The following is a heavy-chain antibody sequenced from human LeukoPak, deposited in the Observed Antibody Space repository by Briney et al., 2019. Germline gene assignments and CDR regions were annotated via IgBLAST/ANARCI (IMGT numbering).Heavy chain of an antibody. Sequence: SETLSLTCSVSGGSIISYYWSWIRQPPGKGLEWIGYIYYTGITKYSPSLTSRVTISVDTSKNQFSLKLSSVTAADTAVYYCASITIFGVVPTWGQGTLVTVSS. J-gene: IGHJ5*02. V-gene: IGHV4-59*08. D-gene: IGHD3-3*01. CDR3: ASITIFGVVPT. CDR2: IYYTGIT. CDR1: GGSIISYY.